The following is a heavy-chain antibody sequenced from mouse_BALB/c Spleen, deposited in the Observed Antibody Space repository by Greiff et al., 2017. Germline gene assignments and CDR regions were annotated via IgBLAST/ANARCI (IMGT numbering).Heavy chain of an antibody. V-gene: IGHV5-6*01. CDR3: ARQEAAPRGFAY. J-gene: IGHJ3*01. CDR1: GFTFSSYG. D-gene: IGHD3-1*01. CDR2: ISSGGSYT. Sequence: EVQLVESGGDLVKPGGSLKLSCAASGFTFSSYGMSWVRQTPDKRLEWVATISSGGSYTYYPDSVKGRFTISRDNAKNTLYLQMSSLKSEDTAMYYCARQEAAPRGFAYWGQGTLVTVSA.